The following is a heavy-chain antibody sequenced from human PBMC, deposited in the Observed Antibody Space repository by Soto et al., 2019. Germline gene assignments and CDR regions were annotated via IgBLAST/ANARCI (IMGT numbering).Heavy chain of an antibody. Sequence: QVQLQESGPGLVKPSQTLSLTCTVSGGSINSDFYYWTWIRQHPGKGLEWLGYIYYSGSTYYNPSLQSRITMSLDTSKNQFSLKLSSVTAADTAVYYCARQYHSSGYWFDYWGQGTLVTVSS. J-gene: IGHJ4*02. CDR2: IYYSGST. CDR1: GGSINSDFYY. V-gene: IGHV4-31*03. D-gene: IGHD3-22*01. CDR3: ARQYHSSGYWFDY.